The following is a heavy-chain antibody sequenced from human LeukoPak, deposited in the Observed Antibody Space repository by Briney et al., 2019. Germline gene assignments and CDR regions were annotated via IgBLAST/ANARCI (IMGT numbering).Heavy chain of an antibody. D-gene: IGHD5-24*01. CDR3: ARGPEDGYNFDY. V-gene: IGHV1-46*01. CDR2: XNXXGGXT. Sequence: GASVKVSCKASXYXXTTXXXXXXRXXXXXXXXXXGXXNXXGGXTTHAQKFQGRXTMSRDTSTSTVYMELSRLRSEXTAVYYCARGPEDGYNFDYWGQGALVTVSS. J-gene: IGHJ4*02. CDR1: XYXXTTXX.